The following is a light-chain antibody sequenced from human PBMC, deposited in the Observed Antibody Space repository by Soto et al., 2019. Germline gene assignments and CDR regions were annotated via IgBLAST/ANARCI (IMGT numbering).Light chain of an antibody. CDR1: QSISSW. V-gene: IGKV1-5*01. Sequence: DIPMTQSPSTLSASVGDRVTITCRASQSISSWLAWYQQKPGKAPKLLIYDASNLESGVPSRFSGSGSGTEFTLTISSLQPDDFATYYCQQYNSYSHTFGPGTKVDIK. J-gene: IGKJ3*01. CDR2: DAS. CDR3: QQYNSYSHT.